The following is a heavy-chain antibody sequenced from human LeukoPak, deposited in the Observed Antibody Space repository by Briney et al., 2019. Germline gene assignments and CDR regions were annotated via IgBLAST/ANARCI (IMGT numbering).Heavy chain of an antibody. CDR2: IYTSGST. V-gene: IGHV4-61*02. Sequence: SQTLSLTCTVSGGSISSGSYYWSWIRQPAGTGLEWIGRIYTSGSTNYNPSLKSRVTISVDTSKNQFSLKLSSVTAADTAVYYCARGDYYDSSGYYPGVNYWGQGTLVTVSS. D-gene: IGHD3-22*01. J-gene: IGHJ4*02. CDR1: GGSISSGSYY. CDR3: ARGDYYDSSGYYPGVNY.